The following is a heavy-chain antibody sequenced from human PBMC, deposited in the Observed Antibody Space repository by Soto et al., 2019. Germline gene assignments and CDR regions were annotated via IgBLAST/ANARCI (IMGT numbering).Heavy chain of an antibody. CDR3: ESGHTAMAPYYYVGMDV. D-gene: IGHD5-18*01. V-gene: IGHV3-11*05. J-gene: IGHJ6*02. CDR1: GFTFSDYY. CDR2: ISSSSSYT. Sequence: QMQLVESGGGLVKPGGSLRLSCAASGFTFSDYYMSWIRQAPGKGLEWVSYISSSSSYTNYADSVKGRFTISRDNAKNSLYLQMNSLRAEDTAVYYCESGHTAMAPYYYVGMDVWGQGTTVTVSS.